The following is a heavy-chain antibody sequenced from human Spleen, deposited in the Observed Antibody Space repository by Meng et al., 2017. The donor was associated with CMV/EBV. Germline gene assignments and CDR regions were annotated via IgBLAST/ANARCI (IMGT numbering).Heavy chain of an antibody. V-gene: IGHV3-30*02. CDR3: AVPTRGYPYGPFDS. Sequence: GESLKISCAASGFTFRTYGMHWVRQAPGKGLEWVAFIRYDGINKYYADSVQGRFTISRDHSKNTLYLQMNNLKVEDTAVYYCAVPTRGYPYGPFDSWGQGTLVTVSS. CDR2: IRYDGINK. D-gene: IGHD5-18*01. J-gene: IGHJ4*02. CDR1: GFTFRTYG.